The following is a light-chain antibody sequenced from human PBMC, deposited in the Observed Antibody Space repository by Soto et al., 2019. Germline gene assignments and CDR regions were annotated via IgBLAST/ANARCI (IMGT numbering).Light chain of an antibody. CDR2: DAS. CDR3: QQRSNWPST. Sequence: EIVLTQSPATLSLSPGNRATLSCRASQSVSSYLAWYHQKPGQAPRLLIYDASNRATGIPARFSGSGSGTDFTLTITSLAPEDFEVYYCQQRSNWPSTFGGGNKVEIK. V-gene: IGKV3-11*01. J-gene: IGKJ4*01. CDR1: QSVSSY.